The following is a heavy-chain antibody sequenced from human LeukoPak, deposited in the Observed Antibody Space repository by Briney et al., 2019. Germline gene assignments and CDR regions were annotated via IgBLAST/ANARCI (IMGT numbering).Heavy chain of an antibody. J-gene: IGHJ4*02. CDR3: ARDPLGYYDSSGYYYVY. D-gene: IGHD3-22*01. Sequence: GGSLRLSCAASGFNFSSYWMHWVRQAPGKGLVLVSRINSDGSSTSYADSVKGRFTISRDNAKNTLYLQMNSLRAEDTAVYYCARDPLGYYDSSGYYYVYWGQGTLVTVSS. CDR1: GFNFSSYW. V-gene: IGHV3-74*01. CDR2: INSDGSST.